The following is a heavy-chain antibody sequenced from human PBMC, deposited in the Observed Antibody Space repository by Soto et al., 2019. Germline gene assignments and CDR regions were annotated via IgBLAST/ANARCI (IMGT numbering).Heavy chain of an antibody. D-gene: IGHD3-10*01. CDR3: ARDSGMIRGNYGMGV. CDR1: GFIVRSNY. CDR2: IYSSGNI. Sequence: GSLRLSCAASGFIVRSNYMTWVRQAPGKGLEWVSVIYSSGNIYYADSVKGRFTTSSDNSQNTMFLQMNSLRAEDTAVYYCARDSGMIRGNYGMGVWGQGTTVTVSS. V-gene: IGHV3-53*01. J-gene: IGHJ6*02.